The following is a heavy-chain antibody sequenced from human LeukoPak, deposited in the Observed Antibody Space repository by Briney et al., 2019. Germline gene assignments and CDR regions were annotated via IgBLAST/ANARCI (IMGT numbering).Heavy chain of an antibody. D-gene: IGHD5-18*01. CDR1: GGSISSSNW. CDR3: AKGYSYGSDSYYYYMDV. V-gene: IGHV4-4*02. J-gene: IGHJ6*03. Sequence: SETLSLTCAVSGGSISSSNWWSWVRQPPGKGLECIGEIYHSGSTNYNPSLKSRVTISVDTSKNQFSLKLSSVTAADTAVYYCAKGYSYGSDSYYYYMDVWGKGTTVTVSS. CDR2: IYHSGST.